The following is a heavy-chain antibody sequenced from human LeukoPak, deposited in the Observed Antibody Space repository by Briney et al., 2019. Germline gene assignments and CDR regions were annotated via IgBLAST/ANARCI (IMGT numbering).Heavy chain of an antibody. Sequence: GESLKISCKGSGYSFTSYWIGWVRQMPGKGLEWMGIIYPGDSDTRYSPSFQGQVTISADKSISTAYLQWSSLKASGTAMYYCARHGPYSSGWYMVGYWGQGTLVTVSS. D-gene: IGHD6-19*01. J-gene: IGHJ4*02. CDR2: IYPGDSDT. V-gene: IGHV5-51*01. CDR3: ARHGPYSSGWYMVGY. CDR1: GYSFTSYW.